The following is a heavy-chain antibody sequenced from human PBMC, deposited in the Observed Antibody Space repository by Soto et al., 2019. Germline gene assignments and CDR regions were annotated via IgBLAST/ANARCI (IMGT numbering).Heavy chain of an antibody. CDR3: ARASYGDYEYNWFDP. Sequence: QVQLVQSGAEVKKPGSSVKVSCKASGGTFSSYTISWVREAPGQGLEWMGRIIPILGIANYAQKFQGRVTITADKSTSTAYMELSSLRSEDTAVYYCARASYGDYEYNWFDPWGQGTLVTVSS. CDR1: GGTFSSYT. CDR2: IIPILGIA. V-gene: IGHV1-69*02. D-gene: IGHD4-17*01. J-gene: IGHJ5*02.